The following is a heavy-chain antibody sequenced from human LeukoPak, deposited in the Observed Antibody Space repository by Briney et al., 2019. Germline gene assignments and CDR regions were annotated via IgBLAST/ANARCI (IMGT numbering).Heavy chain of an antibody. CDR2: VTRNGDTT. CDR1: GFTFRSYA. D-gene: IGHD6-13*01. V-gene: IGHV3-23*01. CDR3: ARAERPGIAAARGAFDI. Sequence: PGGSLRLSCVASGFTFRSYAMSWVRQAPGKGLEWVSAVTRNGDTTYYADSVKGRFTISRDNAKNTLYLQMNSLRAEDTAVYYCARAERPGIAAARGAFDIWGQGTMVTVSS. J-gene: IGHJ3*02.